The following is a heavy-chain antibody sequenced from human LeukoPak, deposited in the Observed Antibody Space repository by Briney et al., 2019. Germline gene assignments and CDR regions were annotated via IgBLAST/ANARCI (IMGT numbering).Heavy chain of an antibody. CDR1: GFTFDDYG. J-gene: IGHJ4*02. CDR2: INWNGGST. V-gene: IGHV3-20*04. D-gene: IGHD3/OR15-3a*01. Sequence: GGSLRLSCAASGFTFDDYGMSWVRQAPGEGLEWVSGINWNGGSTGYADSVKGRFTISRDNAKNSLYLQMNSLRAEDTALYYCARGGGLVYFDYWGQGTLVTVSS. CDR3: ARGGGLVYFDY.